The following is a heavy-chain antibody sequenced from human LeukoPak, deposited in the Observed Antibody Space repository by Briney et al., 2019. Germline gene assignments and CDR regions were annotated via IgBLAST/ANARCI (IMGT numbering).Heavy chain of an antibody. J-gene: IGHJ4*02. Sequence: GASVKVSCKASGYTFTGYYMHWVRQAPGQGLKWMGWINPNSGGTNYAQKFQGRVTMTRDTSISTAYMELSRLRSDDTAVYYCARGLDSSGYYLDYWGQGTLVTFSS. CDR3: ARGLDSSGYYLDY. D-gene: IGHD3-22*01. CDR1: GYTFTGYY. CDR2: INPNSGGT. V-gene: IGHV1-2*02.